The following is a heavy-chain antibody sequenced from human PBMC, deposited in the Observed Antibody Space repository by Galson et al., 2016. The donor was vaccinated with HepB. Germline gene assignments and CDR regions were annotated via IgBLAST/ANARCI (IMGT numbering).Heavy chain of an antibody. J-gene: IGHJ6*02. D-gene: IGHD2-21*01. CDR3: AKGTSPGEAYYYYGMDV. V-gene: IGHV3-9*03. CDR1: GFTFDDYA. Sequence: SLRLSCAASGFTFDDYAMHWVRQAPGKGLEWVSGISWNSGSIGYADSVMGRFTISRDNAKNSLYLQMNSLRGEDMALYYCAKGTSPGEAYYYYGMDVWGQGTTVTVSS. CDR2: ISWNSGSI.